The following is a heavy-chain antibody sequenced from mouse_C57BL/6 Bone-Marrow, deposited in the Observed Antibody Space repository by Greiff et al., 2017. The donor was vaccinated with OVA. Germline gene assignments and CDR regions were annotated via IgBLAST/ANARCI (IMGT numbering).Heavy chain of an antibody. V-gene: IGHV1-81*01. CDR2: IYPRSGST. CDR3: ARCGDDYVPGCAY. CDR1: GYTFTSYG. Sequence: VQLVESGAELARPGASVKLSCKASGYTFTSYGIRWVKQRTGQGLEWIGDIYPRSGSTNYNEKFKGKATLTADKSSSTAYMQLRSLTSEDSAVYFGARCGDDYVPGCAYWGQGTLVTVSA. J-gene: IGHJ3*01. D-gene: IGHD2-4*01.